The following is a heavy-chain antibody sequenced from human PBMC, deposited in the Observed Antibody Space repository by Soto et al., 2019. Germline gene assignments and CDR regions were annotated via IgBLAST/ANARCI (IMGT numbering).Heavy chain of an antibody. D-gene: IGHD3-16*01. CDR3: ARIGWGYDYVWGRYFDY. CDR2: IKQDGTEK. V-gene: IGHV3-7*01. J-gene: IGHJ4*02. CDR1: AFSFSSYW. Sequence: EVHLVESGGGLVQPGGSLRLSCAASAFSFSSYWMSWVRQAPGKGLEWVANIKQDGTEKYYVDSVKGRFTISRDNAKNSVYLQMPSLRAEDTAVYYCARIGWGYDYVWGRYFDYWGQGTLVTVSS.